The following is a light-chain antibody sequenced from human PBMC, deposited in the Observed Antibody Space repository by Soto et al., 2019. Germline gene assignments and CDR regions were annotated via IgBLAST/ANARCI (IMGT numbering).Light chain of an antibody. CDR2: EVS. Sequence: QSVLTQPACVSGSPGQSITISCTGTSSDVGGYNYVTWYQQHPGKAPRLMIYEVSNRPSGVSNRFSGSQSGNTASLTISGLQAEDEADYYCSSYTSSSNYVFGTGTKVTVL. CDR1: SSDVGGYNY. CDR3: SSYTSSSNYV. V-gene: IGLV2-14*01. J-gene: IGLJ1*01.